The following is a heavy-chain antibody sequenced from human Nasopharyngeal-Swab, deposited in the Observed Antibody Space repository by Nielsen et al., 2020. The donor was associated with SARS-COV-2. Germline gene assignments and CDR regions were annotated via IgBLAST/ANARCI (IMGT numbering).Heavy chain of an antibody. CDR3: ARDGLDYDFWSAYFMDV. CDR1: GFTFSDYY. CDR2: ISSSGSYI. Sequence: GGSLRLSCAASGFTFSDYYMSWIRQAPGKGLEWVSYISSSGSYIYYADSVKGRFTISRDNAKNSLYLQMNSLRAEDTAVYYCARDGLDYDFWSAYFMDVWGQGTTVTVSS. D-gene: IGHD3-3*01. J-gene: IGHJ6*02. V-gene: IGHV3-11*04.